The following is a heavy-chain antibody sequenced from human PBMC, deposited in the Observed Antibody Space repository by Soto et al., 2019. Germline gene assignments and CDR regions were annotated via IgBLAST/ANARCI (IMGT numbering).Heavy chain of an antibody. Sequence: GGSPRLSCAASGFTFSSYSMNWVRQAPGKGLEWVSSISSSGTYIYYANSVKARFTISRDNAKNSLSLQMDSLRAEDTSVYYCAIKNNGASYNSDDAFDIWGQGTMVTVSS. D-gene: IGHD1-26*01. J-gene: IGHJ3*02. CDR2: ISSSGTYI. CDR1: GFTFSSYS. CDR3: AIKNNGASYNSDDAFDI. V-gene: IGHV3-21*01.